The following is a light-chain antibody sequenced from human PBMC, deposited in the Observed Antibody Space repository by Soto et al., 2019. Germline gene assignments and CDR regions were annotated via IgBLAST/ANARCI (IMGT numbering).Light chain of an antibody. CDR3: SSYTSSNTVV. Sequence: QSVLTQPASVSGSPGQSITISCTGTSSDIGAYNYVGWYQQHPGKAPKLMTYDVNNRPSGVSDRFSASKSGNTASLTIAWLQAEDEADYYCSSYTSSNTVVFGGGTKLTVL. CDR2: DVN. CDR1: SSDIGAYNY. V-gene: IGLV2-14*03. J-gene: IGLJ3*02.